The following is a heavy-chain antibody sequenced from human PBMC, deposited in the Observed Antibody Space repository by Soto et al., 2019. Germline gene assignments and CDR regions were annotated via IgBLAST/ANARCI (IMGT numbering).Heavy chain of an antibody. D-gene: IGHD1-1*01. CDR2: IYHSGTT. CDR1: XXXXXXXXX. CDR3: XRVNRDNWNMREAFDI. Sequence: QVQLQESGPGLVKPSGTLSLTCAVSXXXXXXXXXXXXXXXXXXXXXXXIGEIYHSGTTNYNPSLKSRVTISVDKSKNQFSLXLSSVTAADTAVYXCXRVNRDNWNMREAFDIWGQGTMVTVSS. J-gene: IGHJ3*02. V-gene: IGHV4-4*02.